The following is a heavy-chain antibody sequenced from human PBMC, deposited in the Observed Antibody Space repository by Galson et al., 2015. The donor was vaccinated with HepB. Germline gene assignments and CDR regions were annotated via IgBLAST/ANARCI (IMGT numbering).Heavy chain of an antibody. V-gene: IGHV1-18*01. CDR2: ISAYNGNT. J-gene: IGHJ5*02. CDR3: ARGYCSSTSCYSPNNWFDP. CDR1: GYTFTSYG. Sequence: SVKVSCKASGYTFTSYGISWVRQAPGQGLEWMGWISAYNGNTNYAQKLQGRVTMTTDTSTSTAYMELRSLRSDDTAVYYCARGYCSSTSCYSPNNWFDPWGQGTLVTVSS. D-gene: IGHD2-2*01.